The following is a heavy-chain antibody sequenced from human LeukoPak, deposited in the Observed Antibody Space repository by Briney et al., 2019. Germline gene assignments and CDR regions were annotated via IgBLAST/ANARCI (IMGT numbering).Heavy chain of an antibody. D-gene: IGHD3-22*01. CDR3: ARDDYDSRGEAFDI. J-gene: IGHJ3*02. CDR1: GDSIGSHY. V-gene: IGHV4-59*11. CDR2: IFYVGST. Sequence: SETLSLTCTVSGDSIGSHYWSWLRQPPGKGLEWIGYIFYVGSTNYNPSLKSRVTISVDTSKNQFSLKLNSVTAADTAVYYCARDDYDSRGEAFDIWGQGTMVTVSS.